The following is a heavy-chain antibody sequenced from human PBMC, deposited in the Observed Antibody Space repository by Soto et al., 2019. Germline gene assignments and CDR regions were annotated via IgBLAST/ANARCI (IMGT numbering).Heavy chain of an antibody. V-gene: IGHV3-23*01. CDR2: ISGSGGST. CDR3: AKLPYYDFWSGYLYYCYMDV. D-gene: IGHD3-3*01. Sequence: GGSLRLSCAASGFTFSSYVMSWVRQAPGKGLEWVSAISGSGGSTYYADSVKGRFTISRDNSKNTLYLQINSLRAEDTAVYYCAKLPYYDFWSGYLYYCYMDVWGKGTTVTVSS. J-gene: IGHJ6*03. CDR1: GFTFSSYV.